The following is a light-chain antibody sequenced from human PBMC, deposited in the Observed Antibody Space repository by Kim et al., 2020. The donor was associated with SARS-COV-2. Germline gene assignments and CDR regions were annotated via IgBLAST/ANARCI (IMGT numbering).Light chain of an antibody. V-gene: IGLV3-19*01. CDR2: GKN. Sequence: GQTVRITGQGNSLRRYYASWYQQKPGQAPVLVIYGKNNRPSGIPDRFSGSSSGNTASLTITGAQAEDEADYYCNSRDSSGHHLFYVFGTGTQLTVL. CDR3: NSRDSSGHHLFYV. CDR1: SLRRYY. J-gene: IGLJ1*01.